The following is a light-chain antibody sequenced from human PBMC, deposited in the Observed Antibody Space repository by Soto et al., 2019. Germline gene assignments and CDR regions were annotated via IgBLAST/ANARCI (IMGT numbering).Light chain of an antibody. CDR3: QQSYSTPVT. CDR1: QSISSY. Sequence: DIQMTQSPSSLSASVGDRVTITCRASQSISSYLNWYQQKPGKAPKLLIYAASSLQSGVPSRFSGSGSGTDFPLTISSLQTEDFETYHCQQSYSTPVTFGQGTKVDI. CDR2: AAS. J-gene: IGKJ2*01. V-gene: IGKV1-39*01.